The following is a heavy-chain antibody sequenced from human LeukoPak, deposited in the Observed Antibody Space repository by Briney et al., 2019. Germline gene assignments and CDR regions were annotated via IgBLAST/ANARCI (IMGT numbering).Heavy chain of an antibody. CDR1: GYTFTNNY. V-gene: IGHV1-46*01. CDR2: IYPRDGST. CDR3: GASSDYQIDY. Sequence: ASVKVSCKASGYTFTNNYLHWVRQAPGQGLEWMGMIYPRDGSTSYAQNFQGRVTVTRDTSTTTVHMELRGLRSEDTAVYYCGASSDYQIDYWGQGTLVTVSS. J-gene: IGHJ4*02. D-gene: IGHD5-12*01.